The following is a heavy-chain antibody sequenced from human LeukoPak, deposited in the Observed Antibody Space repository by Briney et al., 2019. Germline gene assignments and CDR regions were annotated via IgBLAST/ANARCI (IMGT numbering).Heavy chain of an antibody. J-gene: IGHJ3*02. CDR3: ARGVVRGVRPAGGRNKNAFDI. V-gene: IGHV4-39*07. CDR2: IYYSGST. CDR1: GGSISSSSYY. D-gene: IGHD3-10*01. Sequence: SETLSLTCTVSGGSISSSSYYWGWIRQPPGKGLEWIGSIYYSGSTYYNPSLKSRVTISVDTSKNQFSLKLSSVTAADTAVYYCARGVVRGVRPAGGRNKNAFDIWGQGTMVTVSS.